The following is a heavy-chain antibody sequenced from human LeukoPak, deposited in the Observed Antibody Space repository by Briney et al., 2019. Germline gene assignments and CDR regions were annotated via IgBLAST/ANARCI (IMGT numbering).Heavy chain of an antibody. CDR3: ARQEYCSGGSCYTWFDP. Sequence: GESLRISCKGSGYSFTNYWIGWVRQMPGKGLEWMGIIYPADSDIRYSPSFQGQVTISADKSISTAYLQWSSLKASDTAMYYCARQEYCSGGSCYTWFDPWGQGTLVTVSS. CDR2: IYPADSDI. D-gene: IGHD2-15*01. J-gene: IGHJ5*02. CDR1: GYSFTNYW. V-gene: IGHV5-51*01.